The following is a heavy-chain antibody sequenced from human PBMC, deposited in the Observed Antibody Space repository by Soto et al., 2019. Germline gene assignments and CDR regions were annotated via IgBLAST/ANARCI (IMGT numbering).Heavy chain of an antibody. CDR3: ARDCSSTPCMDV. J-gene: IGHJ6*02. V-gene: IGHV1-2*02. CDR2: INPGSGDT. CDR1: GYTFTGYY. Sequence: GASVKVSCKASGYTFTGYYLHWVRQAPGQGLEWMGWINPGSGDTNYAQNFQDRVTMIRDTSISTAYLELNSLRAEDTAVYYCARDCSSTPCMDVWGQGTTVTVSS. D-gene: IGHD2-2*01.